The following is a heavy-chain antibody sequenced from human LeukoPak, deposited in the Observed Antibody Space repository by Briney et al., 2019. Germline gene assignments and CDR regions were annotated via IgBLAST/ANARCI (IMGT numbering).Heavy chain of an antibody. CDR2: INPSGGST. Sequence: ASVKVSCKASGYTFTSYYMHWVRQAPGQGLEWMGIINPSGGSTSYAQKFQGRVTMTRDMSTSTVYMELSSLRSEDTAVYYCARDRGYSSGWQKTLGGFDYWGQGTLVTVSS. CDR3: ARDRGYSSGWQKTLGGFDY. J-gene: IGHJ4*02. V-gene: IGHV1-46*01. D-gene: IGHD6-19*01. CDR1: GYTFTSYY.